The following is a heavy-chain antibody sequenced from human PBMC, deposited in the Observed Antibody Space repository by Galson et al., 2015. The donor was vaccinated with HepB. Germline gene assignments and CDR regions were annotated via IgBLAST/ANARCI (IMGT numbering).Heavy chain of an antibody. V-gene: IGHV3-74*01. Sequence: SLRLSCAASGFTFSSYWMHWVRQAPGKGLVWVSRINSDGSSTSYADSVKGRFTISRDNAKNTLYLQMNSLRAEDTAVYYCAREGIVAPKLRYYGMDVWGQGTTVTVSS. CDR3: AREGIVAPKLRYYGMDV. CDR2: INSDGSST. D-gene: IGHD5-12*01. J-gene: IGHJ6*02. CDR1: GFTFSSYW.